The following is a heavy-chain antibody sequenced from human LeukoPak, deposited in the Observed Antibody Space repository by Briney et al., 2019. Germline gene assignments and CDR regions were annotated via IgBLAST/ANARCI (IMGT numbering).Heavy chain of an antibody. CDR1: GGSISSSNW. CDR2: IYHSGST. J-gene: IGHJ3*02. D-gene: IGHD3-10*01. Sequence: PSETLSLTCVVSGGSISSSNWWSWVRQPPEKGLEWIGEIYHSGSTNYNPSLKSRVTISVDKSKNQFSLKLSSVTAADTAVYYCARSPLLWFGLNPDAFDIWGQGTMVTVSS. V-gene: IGHV4-4*02. CDR3: ARSPLLWFGLNPDAFDI.